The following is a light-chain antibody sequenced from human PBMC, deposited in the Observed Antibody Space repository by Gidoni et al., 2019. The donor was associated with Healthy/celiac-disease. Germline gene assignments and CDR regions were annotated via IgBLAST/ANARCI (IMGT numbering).Light chain of an antibody. Sequence: DIQMTQSPSSLSASVGDRVTISRQASQSISSYLNLYQQKPRKAPKLLIYGASSLQSGVPTRFSGSGSGTDFTLTISSQQPEDFETYYCQQSFSTLYTFGQGTKLEIK. CDR2: GAS. J-gene: IGKJ2*01. CDR3: QQSFSTLYT. V-gene: IGKV1-39*01. CDR1: QSISSY.